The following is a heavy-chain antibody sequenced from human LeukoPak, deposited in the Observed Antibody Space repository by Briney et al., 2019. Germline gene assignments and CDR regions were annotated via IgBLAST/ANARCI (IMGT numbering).Heavy chain of an antibody. CDR1: GFTFNSYW. D-gene: IGHD2-2*01. CDR3: ARGSSSVTLPGD. Sequence: GGSLRLSCAASGFTFNSYWMHWVRQAPGKGLVWVSRINSDGSGTSDADFVKGRFTISRDNSKNTLYLQMNSLRVGDTAVYYCARGSSSVTLPGDWGQGTLVTVSS. J-gene: IGHJ4*02. V-gene: IGHV3-74*01. CDR2: INSDGSGT.